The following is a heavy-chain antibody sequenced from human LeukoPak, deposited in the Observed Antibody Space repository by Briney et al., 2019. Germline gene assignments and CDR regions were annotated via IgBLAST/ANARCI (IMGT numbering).Heavy chain of an antibody. CDR3: AYDSSGYRPQDAFDI. CDR2: INHSGST. Sequence: SKTLSLTCAVYGGSFSGYYWSWIRQPPGKGLEWIGEINHSGSTNYNPSLKSRVTISVDTSKNQFSLKLSSVTAADTAVYYCAYDSSGYRPQDAFDIWGQGTMVTVSS. V-gene: IGHV4-34*01. CDR1: GGSFSGYY. J-gene: IGHJ3*02. D-gene: IGHD3-22*01.